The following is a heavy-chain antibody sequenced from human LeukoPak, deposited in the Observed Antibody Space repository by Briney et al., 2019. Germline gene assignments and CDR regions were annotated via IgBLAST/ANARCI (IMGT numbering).Heavy chain of an antibody. V-gene: IGHV4-34*01. Sequence: SETLSLTCAVYGGSFSGYYWSGIRQPPGKGLEWIGEINHSGSTNYNPSLKSRVTISVDTSKNQFSLKLSSVTAADTAVYYCSRGTRSSGNYYYYMDVWGKGTTVIVSS. D-gene: IGHD4-11*01. CDR1: GGSFSGYY. CDR3: SRGTRSSGNYYYYMDV. CDR2: INHSGST. J-gene: IGHJ6*03.